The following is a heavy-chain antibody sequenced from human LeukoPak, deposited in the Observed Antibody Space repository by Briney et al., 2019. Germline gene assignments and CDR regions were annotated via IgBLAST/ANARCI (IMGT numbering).Heavy chain of an antibody. J-gene: IGHJ3*02. CDR3: ARPLHIAAMNDAFDI. CDR1: GDSISSYY. V-gene: IGHV4-59*08. CDR2: IYYSGNT. D-gene: IGHD6-13*01. Sequence: SETLSLTCTVSGDSISSYYWSWLRQPPGKGLEWIGFIYYSGNTHYNPSLKSRVTISGDMSKNQFSLKLRSVTAADTAVYYCARPLHIAAMNDAFDIWGHGTMVTVSS.